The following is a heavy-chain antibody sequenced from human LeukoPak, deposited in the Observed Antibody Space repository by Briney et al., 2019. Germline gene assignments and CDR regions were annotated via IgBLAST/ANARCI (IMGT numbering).Heavy chain of an antibody. CDR2: ISGSGDTI. J-gene: IGHJ4*02. D-gene: IGHD2-15*01. V-gene: IGHV3-11*04. CDR1: GISFSDYY. CDR3: TRGVAMAI. Sequence: GGSLRLSCAASGISFSDYYMSWIRQAPGKGLEWIAYISGSGDTIKYADFVVGRFTISSDNAKRSVYLEMNSLTDEDTAVYFCTRGVAMAIWSQGTLVTVSS.